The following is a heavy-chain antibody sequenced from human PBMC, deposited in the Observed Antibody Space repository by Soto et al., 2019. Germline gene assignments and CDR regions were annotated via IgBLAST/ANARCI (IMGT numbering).Heavy chain of an antibody. Sequence: HGESLKISCKASGYSFSSYWIGWVRQMPGKGLEWMGIIYPGDSDTKYSPSVQGHVTISADRSISTAYLQWTSLKASDTAMYYCARSKRGAYSSGWYSLSGYYNYGIDVWGQGTKVTVSS. V-gene: IGHV5-51*01. CDR3: ARSKRGAYSSGWYSLSGYYNYGIDV. CDR1: GYSFSSYW. D-gene: IGHD6-19*01. CDR2: IYPGDSDT. J-gene: IGHJ6*02.